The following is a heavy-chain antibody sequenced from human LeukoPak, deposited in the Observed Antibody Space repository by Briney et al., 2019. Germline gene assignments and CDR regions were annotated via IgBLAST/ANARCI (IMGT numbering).Heavy chain of an antibody. CDR1: GFTFSSYA. Sequence: GSLRLSCAASGFTFSSYAMSWVRQAPGKGLEWVSSISGSGGSIYYADSVKGRFTISRDNSKSTLYLQMNSLRAEDTAIYYCAKGAVAAAGPFDYWGQGTLVTVSS. D-gene: IGHD6-13*01. CDR2: ISGSGGSI. CDR3: AKGAVAAAGPFDY. V-gene: IGHV3-23*01. J-gene: IGHJ4*02.